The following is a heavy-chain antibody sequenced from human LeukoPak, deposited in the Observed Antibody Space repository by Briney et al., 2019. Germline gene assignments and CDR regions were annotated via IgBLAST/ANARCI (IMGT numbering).Heavy chain of an antibody. CDR3: ATLYSSSWFFDY. CDR2: INAGNGNT. J-gene: IGHJ4*02. D-gene: IGHD6-13*01. CDR1: GYTFTSYA. Sequence: ASVKVSCKASGYTFTSYAMHWVRQAPGQRLEWMGWINAGNGNTKYSQKFQGRVTITRDTSASTAYMELSSLRSEDTAVYYCATLYSSSWFFDYWGQGTLVTVSS. V-gene: IGHV1-3*01.